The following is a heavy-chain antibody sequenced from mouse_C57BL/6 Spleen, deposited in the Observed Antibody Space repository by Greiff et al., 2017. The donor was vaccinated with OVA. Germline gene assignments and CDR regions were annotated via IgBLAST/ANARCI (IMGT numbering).Heavy chain of an antibody. V-gene: IGHV1-50*01. CDR2: IDPSDSYT. Sequence: VQLQQPGAELVKPGASVKLSCKASGYTFTSYWMQWVKQRPGQGLEWIGEIDPSDSYTNYNQKFKGKATLTVDTSSSTAYMQLSSLTSEDSAVYYCARVSYYSFAYWGQGTLVTVSA. J-gene: IGHJ3*01. CDR1: GYTFTSYW. CDR3: ARVSYYSFAY. D-gene: IGHD2-10*01.